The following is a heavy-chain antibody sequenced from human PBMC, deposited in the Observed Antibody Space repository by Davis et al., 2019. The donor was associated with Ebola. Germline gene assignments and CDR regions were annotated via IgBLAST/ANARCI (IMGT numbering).Heavy chain of an antibody. J-gene: IGHJ6*02. CDR3: ARGPSVRGMDV. V-gene: IGHV4-34*01. Sequence: SETLSLTCAVYGGSFSGYYWSWIRQPPGKGLEWIGEINHSGSTNYNPSLKSRVTIPVDTSKNQFSLKLSSVTAADTAVYYCARGPSVRGMDVWGQGTTVTVSS. CDR2: INHSGST. D-gene: IGHD3-10*01. CDR1: GGSFSGYY.